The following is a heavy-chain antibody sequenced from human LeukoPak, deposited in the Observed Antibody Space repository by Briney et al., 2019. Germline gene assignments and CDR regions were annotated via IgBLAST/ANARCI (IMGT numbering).Heavy chain of an antibody. J-gene: IGHJ4*02. V-gene: IGHV4-30-2*01. Sequence: PSETLSLTCTVSGGSIAGGGYYWSWIRQPPGKGLEWIGYIYHSGSTYYNPSLKSRVTISVDRSKNQFSLKLSSVTAADTAVYYCARGAVPAARWDYWGQGTLVTVSS. CDR1: GGSIAGGGYY. CDR2: IYHSGST. D-gene: IGHD2-2*01. CDR3: ARGAVPAARWDY.